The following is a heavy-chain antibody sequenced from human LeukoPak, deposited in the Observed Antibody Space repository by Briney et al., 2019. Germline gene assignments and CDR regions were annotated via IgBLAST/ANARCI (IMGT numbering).Heavy chain of an antibody. CDR1: GFTFGSYA. Sequence: QTGGSLRLSCAASGFTFGSYAMSWVRQAPGKGLEWVSTISGSGGSPYYADSVKGRFTISRDNSKNTLYLQMNSLRAEDTAVFYCAKAQHSSIWGYFDYWGQGTLVTVSS. CDR3: AKAQHSSIWGYFDY. V-gene: IGHV3-23*01. CDR2: ISGSGGSP. D-gene: IGHD6-13*01. J-gene: IGHJ4*02.